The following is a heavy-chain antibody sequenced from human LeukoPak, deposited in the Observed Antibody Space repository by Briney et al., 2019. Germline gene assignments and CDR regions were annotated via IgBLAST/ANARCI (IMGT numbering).Heavy chain of an antibody. V-gene: IGHV4-30-4*01. Sequence: SQTLSLTCTVSGGSISSGDYYWSWIRQPPGMGLEWIGYIYYSGSTYYNPSLRSRVTISVDTSKNQFSLKLSSVTAADTAVYYCARGGYSGYQTTYYFDYWGQGTLVTVSS. CDR2: IYYSGST. CDR3: ARGGYSGYQTTYYFDY. J-gene: IGHJ4*02. D-gene: IGHD5-12*01. CDR1: GGSISSGDYY.